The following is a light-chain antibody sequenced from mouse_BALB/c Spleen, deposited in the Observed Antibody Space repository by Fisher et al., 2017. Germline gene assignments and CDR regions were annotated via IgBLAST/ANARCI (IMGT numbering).Light chain of an antibody. CDR3: QQWSSNPLT. Sequence: DIVLTQTPASLAVSLGQRATISCKASQSVDYDGDSYMNWYQQKPGQPPKLLIYAASNQGSGVPARFSGSGSGTSYSLTISSMEAEDAATYYCQQWSSNPLTFGAGTKLELK. J-gene: IGKJ5*01. CDR2: AAS. CDR1: QSVDYDGDSY. V-gene: IGKV3-4*01.